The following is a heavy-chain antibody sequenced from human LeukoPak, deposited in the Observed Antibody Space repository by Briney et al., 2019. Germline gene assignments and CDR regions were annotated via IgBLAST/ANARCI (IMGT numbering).Heavy chain of an antibody. V-gene: IGHV4-34*01. CDR1: GGSFSGYY. CDR2: INHSGST. D-gene: IGHD4-23*01. CDR3: ARVGRSYGGNPRGFDY. J-gene: IGHJ4*02. Sequence: SETLSLTCAVYGGSFSGYYWSWIRQPPGKGLEWIGEINHSGSTNYNPSLKSRVTISVDTSKNQFSLKLSSVTAADTAVYYCARVGRSYGGNPRGFDYWGQGTLVTVSS.